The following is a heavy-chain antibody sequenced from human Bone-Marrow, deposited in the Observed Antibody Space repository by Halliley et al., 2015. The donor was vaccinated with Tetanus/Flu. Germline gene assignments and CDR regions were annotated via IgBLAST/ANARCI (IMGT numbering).Heavy chain of an antibody. J-gene: IGHJ5*02. CDR3: ARAAKEGSVWFAEIRFDP. D-gene: IGHD3-10*01. Sequence: QGGSEKHYVDSVKGRFPISRDNAKKSLFLQINSLRADDPAVYYCARAAKEGSVWFAEIRFDPWGQGTLVTVSS. V-gene: IGHV3-7*03. CDR2: QGGSEK.